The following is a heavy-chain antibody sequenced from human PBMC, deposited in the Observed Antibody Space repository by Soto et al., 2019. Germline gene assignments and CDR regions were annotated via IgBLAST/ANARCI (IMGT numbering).Heavy chain of an antibody. CDR2: ISSSGSTI. J-gene: IGHJ4*02. CDR1: GFTFSSYE. Sequence: EVQLVESGGGLVQPGGSLRLSCAASGFTFSSYEMNWVRQAPGKGLEWVSYISSSGSTIYYADSVKGRFTISRDNAKNSLYLQMNSLRAEDTAVYYCARNYIRVRSYGGYNRNFDYWGQGTLVTVSS. D-gene: IGHD4-17*01. V-gene: IGHV3-48*03. CDR3: ARNYIRVRSYGGYNRNFDY.